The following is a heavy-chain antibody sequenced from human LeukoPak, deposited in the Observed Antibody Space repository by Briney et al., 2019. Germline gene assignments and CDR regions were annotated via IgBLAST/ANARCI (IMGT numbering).Heavy chain of an antibody. V-gene: IGHV3-21*01. J-gene: IGHJ6*02. CDR1: GFTFSSYS. CDR3: ARESHCSSTSCFHYYYYYGMDV. CDR2: ISSSSSYI. Sequence: GGSLRLFCEASGFTFSSYSMNWVRQAPGKGLEWVSSISSSSSYIYYADSVKGRFTISSDNAKNSLYLQMNSLRAEDTAVYYCARESHCSSTSCFHYYYYYGMDVWGQGTTVTVSS. D-gene: IGHD2-2*01.